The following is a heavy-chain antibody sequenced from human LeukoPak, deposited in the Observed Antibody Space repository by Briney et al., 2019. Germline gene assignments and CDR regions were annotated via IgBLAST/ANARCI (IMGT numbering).Heavy chain of an antibody. J-gene: IGHJ4*02. CDR1: GFTFSSYS. CDR3: ARGQILSSSSWYPDY. V-gene: IGHV3-48*01. Sequence: GGSLRLSCAASGFTFSSYSMNWVRQAPGKGLEWISYISETSSFMYYADSVKGRFTISRDNAKNSLYLQMSSLRAEDTAVYYCARGQILSSSSWYPDYWGQGTLVTVSS. CDR2: ISETSSFM. D-gene: IGHD6-13*01.